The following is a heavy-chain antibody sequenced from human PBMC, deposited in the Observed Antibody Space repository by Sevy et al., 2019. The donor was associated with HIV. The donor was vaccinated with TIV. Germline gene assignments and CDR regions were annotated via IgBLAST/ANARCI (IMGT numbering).Heavy chain of an antibody. D-gene: IGHD2-2*02. CDR2: LIPIFRTS. V-gene: IGHV1-69*13. CDR1: GGNLHNYG. CDR3: SRDRGLAAISDAFDI. J-gene: IGHJ3*02. Sequence: ASVKVSCKASGGNLHNYGINWVRQAPGQGLEWMGGLIPIFRTSTYAQNFRGRITFAADEATSTFYLEMSSLRADDTAVYYCSRDRGLAAISDAFDIWGQGTMVTVSS.